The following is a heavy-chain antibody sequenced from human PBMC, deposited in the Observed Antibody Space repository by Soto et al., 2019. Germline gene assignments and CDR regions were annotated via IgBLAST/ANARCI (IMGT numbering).Heavy chain of an antibody. V-gene: IGHV1-24*01. J-gene: IGHJ4*02. Sequence: GASVEVSCKVSGYSLTELSMHWVRQAPGKGLEWMGGFDPEDGETIYAQKFQGRVTMTEDTSTDTAYMELSSLRSEDTPVYYCATSLRGYFDYWGQGTLVTVSS. CDR1: GYSLTELS. CDR2: FDPEDGET. CDR3: ATSLRGYFDY. D-gene: IGHD5-12*01.